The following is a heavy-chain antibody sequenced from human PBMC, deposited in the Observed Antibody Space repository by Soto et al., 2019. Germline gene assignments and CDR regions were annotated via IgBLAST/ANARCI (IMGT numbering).Heavy chain of an antibody. Sequence: LSLTCAVYGGSFGGYGCSWIRQPPGKRLEWIGEINHSGSTNYNPSLKSRVTISVDTSKNQYSLKLSSVTEADTAVYYCARWERTTVTTNNWFDPCGQGTLVTVSS. CDR2: INHSGST. CDR3: ARWERTTVTTNNWFDP. CDR1: GGSFGGYG. V-gene: IGHV4-34*01. J-gene: IGHJ5*02. D-gene: IGHD4-4*01.